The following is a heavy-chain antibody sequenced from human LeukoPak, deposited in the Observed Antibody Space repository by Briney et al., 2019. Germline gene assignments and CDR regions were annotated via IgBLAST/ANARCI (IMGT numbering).Heavy chain of an antibody. CDR1: GLTFSSYS. CDR3: ARVFGIAACRSDY. D-gene: IGHD6-6*01. Sequence: QTGGSLRLSCAVSGLTFSSYSVNWARQARGKGLVWVSYISSSSRTIYYAHSVKGRFTMSRDNAKNALYLQMNRLRAEDTAVYYCARVFGIAACRSDYWGQGTLVTVSS. J-gene: IGHJ4*02. CDR2: ISSSSRTI. V-gene: IGHV3-48*01.